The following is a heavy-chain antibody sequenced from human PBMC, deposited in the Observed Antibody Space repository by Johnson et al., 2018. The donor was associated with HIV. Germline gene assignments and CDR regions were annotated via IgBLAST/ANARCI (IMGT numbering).Heavy chain of an antibody. CDR1: GFTFSSYA. V-gene: IGHV3-48*04. D-gene: IGHD3-16*01. CDR3: ALVLGALPGAFDI. Sequence: VQLVESGGGVVQPGRSLRLSCAASGFTFSSYAMHWVRQAPGKGLEWVSYISSSGSSIYYADSVKGRFTISRDNAKSSLYLQMNGLRAEDTAVYYCALVLGALPGAFDIWGQGTLVTVSS. CDR2: ISSSGSSI. J-gene: IGHJ3*02.